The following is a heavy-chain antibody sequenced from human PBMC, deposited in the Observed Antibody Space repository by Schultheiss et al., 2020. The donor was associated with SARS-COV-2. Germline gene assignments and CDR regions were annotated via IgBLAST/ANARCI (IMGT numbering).Heavy chain of an antibody. D-gene: IGHD1-26*01. CDR2: IWYDGSNK. V-gene: IGHV3-33*01. CDR3: AREWEQLGYDY. CDR1: GFTFSSYG. Sequence: GGSLRLSCAASGFTFSSYGMHWVRQAPGKGLEWVAVIWYDGSNKYYADSVKGRFTISRDNSKNTLYLEMNSLRAEDTAVYYCAREWEQLGYDYWGQGTLVTVSS. J-gene: IGHJ4*02.